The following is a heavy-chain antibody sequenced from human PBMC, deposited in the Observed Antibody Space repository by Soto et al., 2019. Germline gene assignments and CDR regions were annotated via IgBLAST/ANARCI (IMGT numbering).Heavy chain of an antibody. CDR3: ARGLYPDSSGYPLGVDD. CDR1: GGTFSSYA. CDR2: IIPIFGTA. D-gene: IGHD3-22*01. J-gene: IGHJ4*02. V-gene: IGHV1-69*01. Sequence: QVQLVQSGAEVKKPGSSVKVSCTASGGTFSSYAISWVRQAPGQGLEWMGGIIPIFGTANYAQQFQGRVTVTADESTSTAYMELSSLRSEDTAVEYCARGLYPDSSGYPLGVDDWGQGTLVTVSS.